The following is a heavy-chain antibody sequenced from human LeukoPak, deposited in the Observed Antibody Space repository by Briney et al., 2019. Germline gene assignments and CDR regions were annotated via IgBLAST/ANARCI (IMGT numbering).Heavy chain of an antibody. V-gene: IGHV4-39*01. D-gene: IGHD6-19*01. CDR1: GGSSGSSGFY. CDR3: GRHVSSGWDYFNGLDV. J-gene: IGHJ6*02. CDR2: IYYPGTT. Sequence: PSETLSLTCKVSGGSSGSSGFYWRWFRQPPGKGLEWIGRIYYPGTTHYNPSLESRVTISVDTSKYQVFLTLRSVTATDTAVYYCGRHVSSGWDYFNGLDVWGQGNAVTVSS.